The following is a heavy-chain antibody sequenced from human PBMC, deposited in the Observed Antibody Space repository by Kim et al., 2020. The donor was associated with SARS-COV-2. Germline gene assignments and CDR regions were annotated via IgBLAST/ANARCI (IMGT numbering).Heavy chain of an antibody. CDR3: ARQVLRGGAFDI. V-gene: IGHV4-59*08. CDR1: GGSISSYY. D-gene: IGHD2-8*01. J-gene: IGHJ3*02. CDR2: IYYSGST. Sequence: SETLSLTCTVSGGSISSYYWSWIRQPPGKGLKWIGYIYYSGSTNYNPSLKSRFTISVDTSKNQFSLKLSSVTAADTAVYYCARQVLRGGAFDIWGQGTMV.